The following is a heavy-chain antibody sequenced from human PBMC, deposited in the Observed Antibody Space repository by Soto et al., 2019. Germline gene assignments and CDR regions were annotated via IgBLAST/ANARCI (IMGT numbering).Heavy chain of an antibody. CDR3: ARHGARIAADNWFDP. V-gene: IGHV5-51*01. D-gene: IGHD6-13*01. CDR2: IYPGGSDT. CDR1: GYSFTSYW. J-gene: IGHJ5*02. Sequence: PGESLKISCKGSGYSFTSYWIGWVRQMPGKGLEWMGIIYPGGSDTRYSPSFQGQVTISADKSISTAYLQWSSLKASDTAMYYCARHGARIAADNWFDPWGQGTLVTVSS.